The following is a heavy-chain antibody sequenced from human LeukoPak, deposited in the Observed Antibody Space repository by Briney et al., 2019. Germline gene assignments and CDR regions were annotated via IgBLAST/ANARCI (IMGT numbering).Heavy chain of an antibody. CDR3: ARVSTVTTIPPGYFQH. D-gene: IGHD4-17*01. V-gene: IGHV4-61*05. CDR2: IYYSGST. CDR1: GGSISSSSYY. Sequence: SETLSLTCTVSGGSISSSSYYWGWIRQPPGKGLEWIGYIYYSGSTNYNPSLKSRVTISVDTSKNQFSLKLSSVTAADTAVYYCARVSTVTTIPPGYFQHWGQGTLVTVSS. J-gene: IGHJ1*01.